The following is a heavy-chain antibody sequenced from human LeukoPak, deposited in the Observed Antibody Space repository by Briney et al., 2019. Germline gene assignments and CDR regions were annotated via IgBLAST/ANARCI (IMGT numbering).Heavy chain of an antibody. V-gene: IGHV1-8*01. CDR2: MNPNSGNT. CDR3: ARGLSSSRRFDY. D-gene: IGHD6-13*01. CDR1: GYTFTSYD. J-gene: IGHJ4*02. Sequence: SVKVSCKASGYTFTSYDINWVRQATGQGLEWMGWMNPNSGNTGYAQKFQGRVTMTRNTSISTAYMELSSLRSEDTAVYYCARGLSSSRRFDYWGQGTLVTVSS.